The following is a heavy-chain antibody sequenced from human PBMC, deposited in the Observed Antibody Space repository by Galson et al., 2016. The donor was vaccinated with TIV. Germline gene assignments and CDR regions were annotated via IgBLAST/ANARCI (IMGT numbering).Heavy chain of an antibody. CDR2: INPIFGTA. CDR1: GGIFSNFV. Sequence: SVKVSCKASGGIFSNFVISRVRQAPGQGLEWMGSINPIFGTANYAQKFQGRVTITADTSTSTVYMELSSLGSEDTAVYYCARGRGYYFGPGSSYFDYWGQGSLVTVSS. CDR3: ARGRGYYFGPGSSYFDY. V-gene: IGHV1-69*06. J-gene: IGHJ4*02. D-gene: IGHD3-10*01.